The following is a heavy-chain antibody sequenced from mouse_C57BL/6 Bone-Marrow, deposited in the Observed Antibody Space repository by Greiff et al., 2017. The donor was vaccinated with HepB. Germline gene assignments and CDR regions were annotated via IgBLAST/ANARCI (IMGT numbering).Heavy chain of an antibody. J-gene: IGHJ2*01. CDR2: IYPGSGNT. CDR3: AREKRRARQLRLRGYFDY. Sequence: VKLMESGAELVRPGASVKLSCKASGYTFTDYYINWVKQRPGQGLEWIARIYPGSGNTYYNEKFKGKATLTAEKSSRTAYMQLSSLTSEDSAVYFCAREKRRARQLRLRGYFDYWGQGTTLTVSS. D-gene: IGHD3-2*02. CDR1: GYTFTDYY. V-gene: IGHV1-76*01.